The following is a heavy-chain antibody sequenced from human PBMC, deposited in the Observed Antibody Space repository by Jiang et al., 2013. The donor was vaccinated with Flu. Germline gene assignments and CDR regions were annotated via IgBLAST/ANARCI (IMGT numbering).Heavy chain of an antibody. Sequence: SLTCTVSGGSISSSSYYWGWIRQPPGKGAGVDWEYLLYGSTYYNPSLKSRVTISVDTSKNQFSLKLSSVTAADTAVYYCARDEPSVGYYRNNWFDPWGQGTLVTVSS. CDR2: LLYGST. J-gene: IGHJ5*02. D-gene: IGHD3-22*01. V-gene: IGHV4-39*02. CDR1: GGSISSSSYY. CDR3: ARDEPSVGYYRNNWFDP.